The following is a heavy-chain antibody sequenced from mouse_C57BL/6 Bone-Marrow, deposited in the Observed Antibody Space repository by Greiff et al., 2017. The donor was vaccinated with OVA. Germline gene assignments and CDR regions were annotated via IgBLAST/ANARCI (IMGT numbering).Heavy chain of an antibody. J-gene: IGHJ3*01. CDR1: GFTFSSYG. Sequence: DVQLQESGGDLVKPGGSLKLSCAASGFTFSSYGMSWVRQTPDKRLEWVATISSGGSYTYYPDSVKGRFTISRDNAKNTLYLQMSSLKSEDTAMYYCARRNCYALAHWGHGTLVTVSA. V-gene: IGHV5-6*01. CDR2: ISSGGSYT. D-gene: IGHD2-12*01. CDR3: ARRNCYALAH.